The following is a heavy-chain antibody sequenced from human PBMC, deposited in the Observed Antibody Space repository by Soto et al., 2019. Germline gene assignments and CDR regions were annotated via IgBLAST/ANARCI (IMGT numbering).Heavy chain of an antibody. Sequence: GGSLRLSCAASGFTFSSYAMSWVRQAPGKGLEWVSAISGSGGSTYYADSVKGRFTISRDNSKNTLYLQMNSLRAEDTAVYYCAKDPPYDSSGYYFPFDYWGQGTLVTVSS. CDR2: ISGSGGST. CDR3: AKDPPYDSSGYYFPFDY. CDR1: GFTFSSYA. V-gene: IGHV3-23*01. J-gene: IGHJ4*02. D-gene: IGHD3-22*01.